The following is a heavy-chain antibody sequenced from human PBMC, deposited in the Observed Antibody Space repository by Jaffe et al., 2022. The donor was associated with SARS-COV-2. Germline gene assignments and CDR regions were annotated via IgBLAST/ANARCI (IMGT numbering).Heavy chain of an antibody. CDR2: ISGSGGST. J-gene: IGHJ5*02. CDR1: GFTFSSYA. CDR3: AKDPPLDCTNGVCYSTHNWFDP. V-gene: IGHV3-23*01. Sequence: EVQLLESGGGLVQPGGSLRLSCAASGFTFSSYAMSWVRQAPGKGLEWVSAISGSGGSTYYADSVKGRFTISRDNSKNTLYLQMNSLRAEDTAVYYCAKDPPLDCTNGVCYSTHNWFDPWGQGTLVTVSS. D-gene: IGHD2-8*01.